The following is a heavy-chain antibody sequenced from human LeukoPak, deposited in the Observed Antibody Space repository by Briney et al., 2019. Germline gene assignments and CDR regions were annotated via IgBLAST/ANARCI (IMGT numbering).Heavy chain of an antibody. CDR2: IYYSGST. D-gene: IGHD2-21*02. J-gene: IGHJ6*02. CDR3: ARDQVVTTGPYYYYYGMDV. CDR1: GGFISSGGYY. Sequence: SETLSLTCTVSGGFISSGGYYWSWIRQHPGKGLEWIGYIYYSGSTYYNPSLKSRVTISVDTSKNQFSLRLSSVTAADTAVYYCARDQVVTTGPYYYYYGMDVWGQGTTVTVSS. V-gene: IGHV4-31*03.